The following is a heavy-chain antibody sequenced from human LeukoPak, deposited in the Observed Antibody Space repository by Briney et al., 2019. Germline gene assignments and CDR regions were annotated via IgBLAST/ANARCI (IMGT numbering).Heavy chain of an antibody. CDR2: ISWNSGSI. J-gene: IGHJ4*02. CDR1: GFTFDDYA. V-gene: IGHV3-9*01. CDR3: AKDLGYSSSWNYFDY. D-gene: IGHD6-13*01. Sequence: GGSLRLSCAASGFTFDDYAMHWVRQAPGKGLEWVAGISWNSGSIGYADSVKGRFTIFRDNAKNSLYLQMNSLRAEDTALYYCAKDLGYSSSWNYFDYWGQGTLVTVSS.